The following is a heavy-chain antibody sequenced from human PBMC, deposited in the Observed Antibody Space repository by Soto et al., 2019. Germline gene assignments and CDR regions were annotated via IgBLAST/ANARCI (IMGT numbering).Heavy chain of an antibody. J-gene: IGHJ4*02. V-gene: IGHV3-23*01. CDR2: ISGNGGST. D-gene: IGHD2-2*01. CDR3: AKRPASIITFDY. CDR1: GFTFSNYA. Sequence: EVQLLDSGGGLVQPGGSLRLSCAASGFTFSNYAMSWVRQAPGKGLEWVSTISGNGGSTYYADSVKGRFTISRDNSKNILFLQINGLRDDDSAVYYCAKRPASIITFDYWGQGAPVTVSS.